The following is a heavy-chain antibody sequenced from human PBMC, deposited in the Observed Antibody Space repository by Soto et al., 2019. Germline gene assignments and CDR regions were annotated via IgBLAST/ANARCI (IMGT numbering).Heavy chain of an antibody. V-gene: IGHV1-69*08. D-gene: IGHD7-27*01. CDR1: GGTFSSYT. J-gene: IGHJ3*02. Sequence: QVQLVQSGAEVKKPGSSVKVSCKASGGTFSSYTISWVRQAPGQGLEWMGRIIPILGIANYAQKFQGRVTITADKSTSTAYMELSSLRSEDTAVYYCARDSLGHEAFDIWGQGTMVTVSS. CDR2: IIPILGIA. CDR3: ARDSLGHEAFDI.